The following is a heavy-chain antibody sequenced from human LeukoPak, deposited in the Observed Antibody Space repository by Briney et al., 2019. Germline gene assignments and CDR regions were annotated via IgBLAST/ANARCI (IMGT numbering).Heavy chain of an antibody. D-gene: IGHD5-18*01. CDR1: GFIFSSYG. Sequence: GRSLRLSCAASGFIFSSYGMHWVRQAPGKGLEWVAVMSYDGRNKDYADSVKGRFTISKDNSKNTLYLQMNSLRAEDTAMYYCAKTGARYSYGWSIYDTFDIWGQGTMVTVSS. V-gene: IGHV3-30*18. J-gene: IGHJ3*02. CDR2: MSYDGRNK. CDR3: AKTGARYSYGWSIYDTFDI.